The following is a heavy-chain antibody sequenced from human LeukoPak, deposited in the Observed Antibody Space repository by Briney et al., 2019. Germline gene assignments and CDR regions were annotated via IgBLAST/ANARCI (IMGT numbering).Heavy chain of an antibody. CDR2: IIPIFGTA. CDR3: PSYSGSSNFDX. J-gene: IGHJ4*02. CDR1: GGTFSSYA. Sequence: SVKVSCKASGGTFSSYAISWVRQAPGQGLEWMGRIIPIFGTANYAKKFQGRATITTDESTSTAYMELSSLRSEDTAVYYCPSYSGSSNFDXWGQGTLVTVSS. V-gene: IGHV1-69*05. D-gene: IGHD1-26*01.